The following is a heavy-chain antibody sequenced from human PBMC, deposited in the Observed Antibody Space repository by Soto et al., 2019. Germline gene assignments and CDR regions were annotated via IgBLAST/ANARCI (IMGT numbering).Heavy chain of an antibody. D-gene: IGHD3-3*01. CDR1: GFTFSSYN. Sequence: EVQLVESGGGLVQPGGSLRLSCAASGFTFSSYNMNWVRQAPGKGLEWLSYISSGSSPIYYADSVKGRFTISRDNAKNSLYLQMSSLSDEDTAVYYCASLTIFGAVIEGMDVWGQGTTVTVSS. CDR3: ASLTIFGAVIEGMDV. J-gene: IGHJ6*02. CDR2: ISSGSSPI. V-gene: IGHV3-48*02.